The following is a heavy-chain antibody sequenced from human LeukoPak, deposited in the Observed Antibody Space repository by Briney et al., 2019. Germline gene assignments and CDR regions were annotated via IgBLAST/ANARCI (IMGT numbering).Heavy chain of an antibody. D-gene: IGHD6-13*01. Sequence: ASVKVSRKASGYTFTSYDINWVRQATGQGLEWMGWMNPNSGITGYAQKFQGRVTMTRNTSISTAYMELSSLRSEDTAVYYCAMGIAAGNTPVDYWGQGTLVTVSS. CDR1: GYTFTSYD. V-gene: IGHV1-8*01. J-gene: IGHJ4*02. CDR2: MNPNSGIT. CDR3: AMGIAAGNTPVDY.